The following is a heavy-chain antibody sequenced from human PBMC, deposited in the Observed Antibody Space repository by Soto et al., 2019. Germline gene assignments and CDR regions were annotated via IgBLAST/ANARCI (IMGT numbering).Heavy chain of an antibody. CDR1: GFTSSSYW. CDR3: VRTSLVVAAATREDY. Sequence: EVQLVESGGGLVQPGESLRLSCAASGFTSSSYWMHWVRQAAGKGLVWVSRINSDGSSTSYAGSVKGRFTISRDNAKNTLYLQMNSLRAEDTAVYYCVRTSLVVAAATREDYWGQGTLVTVSS. D-gene: IGHD2-15*01. J-gene: IGHJ4*02. V-gene: IGHV3-74*01. CDR2: INSDGSST.